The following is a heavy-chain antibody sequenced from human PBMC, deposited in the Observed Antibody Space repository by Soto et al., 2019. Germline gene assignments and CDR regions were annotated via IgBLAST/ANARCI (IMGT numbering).Heavy chain of an antibody. D-gene: IGHD2-2*01. V-gene: IGHV1-69*06. CDR1: GDSFSSHA. Sequence: QVQLEQSGSEVKKSGSSVKVSCKASGDSFSSHAITWVRQAPGYGLEWMGGIIPVFGTPSYAQRFQGRLTITADKSTNTSYMELRSLRSEDTAVYFCARGGALSTSWYWGDGLDSWGQGTQVTVSS. CDR3: ARGGALSTSWYWGDGLDS. J-gene: IGHJ4*02. CDR2: IIPVFGTP.